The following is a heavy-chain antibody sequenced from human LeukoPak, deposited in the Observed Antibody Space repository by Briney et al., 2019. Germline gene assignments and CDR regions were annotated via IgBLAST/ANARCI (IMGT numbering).Heavy chain of an antibody. V-gene: IGHV4-4*02. D-gene: IGHD1-26*01. CDR3: SRESGAFSPFGY. CDR2: ISLSGLT. Sequence: SETLSLTCGVSGGSISSTNWWSWVRQPPGQGLEWIGEISLSGLTNYNPSLKSRGTMSLDKSKNHLSLNLPSVTAADTAVYYCSRESGAFSPFGYWGQGTLVTVSS. CDR1: GGSISSTNW. J-gene: IGHJ4*02.